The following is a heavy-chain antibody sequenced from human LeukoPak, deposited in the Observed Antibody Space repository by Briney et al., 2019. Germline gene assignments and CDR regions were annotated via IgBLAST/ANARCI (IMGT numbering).Heavy chain of an antibody. CDR3: VRAGAVPASFDY. Sequence: ASVKVSCKASGYTFTGYYMHWVRQAPGQGLEWMGWINPNSGGTNYAQKFQGRVTMTRDTSISTAYMELSRLRSDDTAVFYCVRAGAVPASFDYWGQGTLVTVSS. CDR2: INPNSGGT. CDR1: GYTFTGYY. V-gene: IGHV1-2*02. D-gene: IGHD2-2*01. J-gene: IGHJ4*02.